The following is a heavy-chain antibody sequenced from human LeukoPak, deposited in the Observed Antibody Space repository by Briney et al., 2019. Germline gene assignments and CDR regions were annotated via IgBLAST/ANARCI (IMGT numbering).Heavy chain of an antibody. V-gene: IGHV6-1*01. CDR3: AREVHSGYYFDY. Sequence: SQTLSLTCAISGDSVSSNSAAWSWIRQSPSRGLEWLGRAYYMSKWFNNYAVSMKSRMTINPDTSNNQFSLHLNSVTPEDTAVYYCAREVHSGYYFDYWGQETLVTVSS. CDR1: GDSVSSNSAA. J-gene: IGHJ4*02. CDR2: AYYMSKWFN. D-gene: IGHD6-25*01.